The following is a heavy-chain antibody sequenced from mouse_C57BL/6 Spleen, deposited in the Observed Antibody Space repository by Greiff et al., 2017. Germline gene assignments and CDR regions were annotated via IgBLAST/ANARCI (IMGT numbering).Heavy chain of an antibody. V-gene: IGHV1-64*01. CDR1: GYTFTSCW. Sequence: VQLQQPGAELVKPGASVKLSCKASGYTFTSCWMHWVKQRPGQGLEWIGMIHPNSGSTNYNEKLKSKATLTVDKSSSTSYMHLSSLTSEDSAVYYCARGIYDGFSWFAYWGQGTLVTVSA. CDR3: ARGIYDGFSWFAY. CDR2: IHPNSGST. D-gene: IGHD2-3*01. J-gene: IGHJ3*01.